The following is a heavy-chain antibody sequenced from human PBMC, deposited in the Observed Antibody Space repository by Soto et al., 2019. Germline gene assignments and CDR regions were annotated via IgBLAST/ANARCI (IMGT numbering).Heavy chain of an antibody. CDR3: VRRHVSATGIDWFDP. D-gene: IGHD6-13*01. CDR2: INAANGDT. CDR1: GYTFTSYG. J-gene: IGHJ5*02. V-gene: IGHV1-3*01. Sequence: AAVKVSCKASGYTFTSYGIHWVRQAPGQRLEWMGWINAANGDTKYSPKFQGRVTITRDTSASTAYMELSSLRSEDTAVYYCVRRHVSATGIDWFDPWGQGTMVTVSS.